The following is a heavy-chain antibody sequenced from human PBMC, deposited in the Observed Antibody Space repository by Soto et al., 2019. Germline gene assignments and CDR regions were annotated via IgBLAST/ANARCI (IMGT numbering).Heavy chain of an antibody. CDR2: IYYSGST. D-gene: IGHD3-3*01. Sequence: SETLSLTCTVSGGSISSGDYYWSWIRQPPGKGLEWIGYIYYSGSTYYNPSLKSRVTISVDTSKNQFSLKLSSVTAADTAVYYCARADYDFWSGYSEAFDYWGQGTLVTVSS. V-gene: IGHV4-30-4*01. J-gene: IGHJ4*02. CDR1: GGSISSGDYY. CDR3: ARADYDFWSGYSEAFDY.